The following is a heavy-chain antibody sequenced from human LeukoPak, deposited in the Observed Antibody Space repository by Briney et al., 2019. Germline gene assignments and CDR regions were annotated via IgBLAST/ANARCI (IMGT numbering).Heavy chain of an antibody. Sequence: GGSLRLSCAASGFTFSSYSMNWVRQAPGKGLEWVSAISGSGGSTYYADSVKGRFTISRDNSKNTLYLQMNSLRAEDTAVYYCAKDLATPYYYYYMDVWGKGTTVTVSS. D-gene: IGHD1-26*01. CDR2: ISGSGGST. J-gene: IGHJ6*03. V-gene: IGHV3-23*01. CDR3: AKDLATPYYYYYMDV. CDR1: GFTFSSYS.